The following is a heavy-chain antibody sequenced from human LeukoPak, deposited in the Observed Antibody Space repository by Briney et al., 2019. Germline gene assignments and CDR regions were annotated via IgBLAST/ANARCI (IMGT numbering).Heavy chain of an antibody. D-gene: IGHD3-3*02. CDR2: ISTTSSYI. V-gene: IGHV3-21*01. CDR3: VREIIRLGQDDYFDY. J-gene: IGHJ4*02. Sequence: PGGSLRLSCAASGFIFSSFNMNWVRQAPGKGLEWVSSISTTSSYIYYSDSVKGRFTISRDNAKNSLSLQMNSLRAEDTAVYYCVREIIRLGQDDYFDYWGQGTLVTVSS. CDR1: GFIFSSFN.